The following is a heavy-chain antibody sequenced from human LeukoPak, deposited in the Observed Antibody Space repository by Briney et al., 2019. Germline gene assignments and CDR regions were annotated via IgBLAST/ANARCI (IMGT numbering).Heavy chain of an antibody. J-gene: IGHJ4*02. CDR3: AKPISGWYYFDY. CDR2: VSSSGVGT. D-gene: IGHD6-19*01. Sequence: GGSLRLSCAASGFTFSSYAMSWVRQAPGKGLEWVSAVSSSGVGTYYADSVKGRFTISRDDSTNTLYLQMNTLRAEDTAVYYCAKPISGWYYFDYWGQGTLVTVSS. CDR1: GFTFSSYA. V-gene: IGHV3-23*01.